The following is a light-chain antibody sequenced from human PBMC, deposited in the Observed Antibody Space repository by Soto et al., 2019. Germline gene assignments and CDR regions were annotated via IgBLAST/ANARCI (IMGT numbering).Light chain of an antibody. J-gene: IGLJ3*02. CDR1: SSDVGGYNY. Sequence: QSALTQPASVSGSPGQSITISCTGTSSDVGGYNYVSWYQQHPGKAPKLMIYEVSNRPSGVSNRFSGSKSGNAASLTISGLQAEDEADYYCSSYKVDTTLWVFGGGTKLTVL. V-gene: IGLV2-14*01. CDR3: SSYKVDTTLWV. CDR2: EVS.